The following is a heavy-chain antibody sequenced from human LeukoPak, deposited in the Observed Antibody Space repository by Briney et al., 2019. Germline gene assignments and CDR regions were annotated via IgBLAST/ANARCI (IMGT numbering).Heavy chain of an antibody. V-gene: IGHV3-30*02. CDR1: GFTFSSYC. CDR3: AKTPVPYSSGWYALDY. D-gene: IGHD6-19*01. Sequence: PGRSLRLSCAASGFTFSSYCMHWVRQAPGKGLEWVAFIRYDGSNKYYADSVKGRFTISRDNSKNTLYLQMNSLRAEDTAVYYCAKTPVPYSSGWYALDYWGQGTLVTVSS. CDR2: IRYDGSNK. J-gene: IGHJ4*02.